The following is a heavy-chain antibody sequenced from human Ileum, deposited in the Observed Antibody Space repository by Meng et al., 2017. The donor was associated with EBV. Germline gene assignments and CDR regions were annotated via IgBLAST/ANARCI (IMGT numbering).Heavy chain of an antibody. V-gene: IGHV4-31*03. CDR1: GGSISSGGYY. J-gene: IGHJ5*02. CDR3: ARASYGSGSPLGESWFDP. Sequence: VQLQESGPGLVKPSQXLSLTCTVSGGSISSGGYYWSWIRQHPGKGLEWIGYIHDSGSTYYNPSLKSRVTISADTSKNQFSLKLSSVTAADTAVYYCARASYGSGSPLGESWFDPRGQGTLVTVSS. D-gene: IGHD3-10*01. CDR2: IHDSGST.